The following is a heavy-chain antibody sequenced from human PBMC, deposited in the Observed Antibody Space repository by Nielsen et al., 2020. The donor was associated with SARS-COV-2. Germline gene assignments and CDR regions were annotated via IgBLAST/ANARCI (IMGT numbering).Heavy chain of an antibody. V-gene: IGHV4-59*13. J-gene: IGHJ4*02. CDR1: GGSISSYY. CDR3: ARGLAAAGPFDY. CDR2: IYYSGST. D-gene: IGHD6-13*01. Sequence: SETLSLTCTASGGSISSYYWSWIRQPPGKGLEWIGYIYYSGSTNYNPSLKSRVTISVDTSKNQFSLKLSSVTAADTAVYYCARGLAAAGPFDYWGQGTLVTVSS.